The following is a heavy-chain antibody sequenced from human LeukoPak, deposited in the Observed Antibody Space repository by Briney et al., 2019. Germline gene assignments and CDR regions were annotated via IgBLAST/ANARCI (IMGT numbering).Heavy chain of an antibody. V-gene: IGHV4-4*07. D-gene: IGHD2-2*01. CDR1: GGSFRSYY. CDR2: IYTSGST. Sequence: SETLSLTCTVSGGSFRSYYWSWLRQPAGKGLEWLGRIYTSGSTNYNPSLKSRVTMSVDTSKNQFSLKLSSVSAADTAVYYCARGLVVPAAMKGGTYYYYYMDVWGKGTTVTVSS. J-gene: IGHJ6*03. CDR3: ARGLVVPAAMKGGTYYYYYMDV.